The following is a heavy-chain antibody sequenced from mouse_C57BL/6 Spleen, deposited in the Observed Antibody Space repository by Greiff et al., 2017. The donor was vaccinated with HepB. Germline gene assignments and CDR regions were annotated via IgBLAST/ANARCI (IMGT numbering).Heavy chain of an antibody. D-gene: IGHD1-1*01. CDR2: FYPGSGSI. V-gene: IGHV1-62-2*01. CDR3: ARHEVALYGSSCFDY. CDR1: GYTFTEYT. Sequence: VKLMESGAELVKPGASVKLSCKASGYTFTEYTIHWVKQRSGQGLEWIGWFYPGSGSIKYNEKFKDKATLTADKSSSTVYMELSRLTSEDSAVYFCARHEVALYGSSCFDYWGQGTTLTVSS. J-gene: IGHJ2*01.